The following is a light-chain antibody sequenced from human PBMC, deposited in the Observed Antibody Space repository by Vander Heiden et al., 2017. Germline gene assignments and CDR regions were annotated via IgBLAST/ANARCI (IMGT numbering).Light chain of an antibody. V-gene: IGKV1-5*01. CDR2: DVS. CDR3: QQYKSYLWT. J-gene: IGKJ1*01. CDR1: QSLNKW. Sequence: DIQMTQSPSTLSASVGERVTITCRATQSLNKWLAWYQQKPGKAPNLLISDVSTLESGVPSRFSGGGSGTEFTLTISSLQPDDFATYYCQQYKSYLWTFGQGTKVEIK.